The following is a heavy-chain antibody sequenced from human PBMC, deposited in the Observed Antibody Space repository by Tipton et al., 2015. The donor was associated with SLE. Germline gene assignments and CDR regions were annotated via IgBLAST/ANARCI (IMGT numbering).Heavy chain of an antibody. J-gene: IGHJ4*02. D-gene: IGHD3-16*01. CDR1: GFPFSTYA. CDR2: ISYDGHNK. Sequence: SLRLSCAASGFPFSTYAMHWVRHIPGKGLEWVAVISYDGHNKLYADSVKGRFTISRDNARESVHLQMNSLRAEDTAVYYCLGAPTDHWGQGTLVTVSS. CDR3: LGAPTDH. V-gene: IGHV3-30-3*01.